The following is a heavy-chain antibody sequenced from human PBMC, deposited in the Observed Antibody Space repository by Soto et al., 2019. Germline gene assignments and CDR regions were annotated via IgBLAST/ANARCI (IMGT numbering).Heavy chain of an antibody. J-gene: IGHJ6*02. CDR1: GYTFSRYG. CDR2: VSGYNGDT. D-gene: IGHD2-8*01. CDR3: AKNGQPPYYYYGMDV. Sequence: ASVKVSCKACGYTFSRYGISWVRQAPGQGLEWMGWVSGYNGDTKYAQKVQGRVTMTIDTSTYTAYMELRSLTSDDTAKYYCAKNGQPPYYYYGMDVWG. V-gene: IGHV1-18*01.